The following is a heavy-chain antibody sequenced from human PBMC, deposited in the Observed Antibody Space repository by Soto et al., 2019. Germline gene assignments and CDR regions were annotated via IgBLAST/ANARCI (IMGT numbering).Heavy chain of an antibody. V-gene: IGHV6-1*01. CDR1: GDSVSSNSAA. CDR2: TYYRSKWYN. CDR3: ASDFFEEYSSGWDYYYYYGMDV. J-gene: IGHJ6*02. D-gene: IGHD6-19*01. Sequence: PSQTLSLTCAISGDSVSSNSAAWNWIRQSPSRGLEWLGRTYYRSKWYNDYAVSVKSRITINPDTSKNQFSLQLNSVTPEDTAVYYCASDFFEEYSSGWDYYYYYGMDVWGQGTTVTVSS.